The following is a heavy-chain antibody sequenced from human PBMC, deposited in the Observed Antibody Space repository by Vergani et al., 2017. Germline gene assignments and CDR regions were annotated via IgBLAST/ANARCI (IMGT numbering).Heavy chain of an antibody. D-gene: IGHD7-27*01. J-gene: IGHJ6*03. CDR1: GGTFSSYA. Sequence: QVQLVQSGAEVKKPGSSVKVSCKASGGTFSSYAISWVRQAPGQGLEWMGRTIPMLGATIYAQKFQGSVTITADESTSTAYMELSSLRSEDTAVYYCVRDPSKLGTDNYDYCYFDVWAEGTTVTVSS. V-gene: IGHV1-69*13. CDR3: VRDPSKLGTDNYDYCYFDV. CDR2: TIPMLGAT.